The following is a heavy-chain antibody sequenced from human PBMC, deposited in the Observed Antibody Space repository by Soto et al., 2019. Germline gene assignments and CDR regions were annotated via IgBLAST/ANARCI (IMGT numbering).Heavy chain of an antibody. CDR1: GGTFSSYT. CDR2: IIPILGIA. Sequence: QVQLVQSGAEVKKPGSSVKVSCKASGGTFSSYTISWVRQAPGQGLEWMGRIIPILGIANYAQKFQGRVTITADKSTSTAYMELSSPRSEDTAVYYCAREIPDCSGGSCYSGAFDIWGQGTMVTVSS. V-gene: IGHV1-69*08. CDR3: AREIPDCSGGSCYSGAFDI. D-gene: IGHD2-15*01. J-gene: IGHJ3*02.